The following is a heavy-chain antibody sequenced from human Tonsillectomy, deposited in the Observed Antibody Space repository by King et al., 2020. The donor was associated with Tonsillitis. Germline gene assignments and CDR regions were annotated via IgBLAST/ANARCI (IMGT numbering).Heavy chain of an antibody. Sequence: VQLVESGGGLVQPGGSLRLSCAASGFTVSSNYMSWVRQAPGKGLEWVSVIYSGGSTYYADSVKGRFTISRDNSKNTLYLQMNSLRAEDTAVYYCARDGRTGMEDLAFDIWGQGTMVTVSS. CDR3: ARDGRTGMEDLAFDI. CDR1: GFTVSSNY. J-gene: IGHJ3*02. V-gene: IGHV3-66*01. CDR2: IYSGGST. D-gene: IGHD1-1*01.